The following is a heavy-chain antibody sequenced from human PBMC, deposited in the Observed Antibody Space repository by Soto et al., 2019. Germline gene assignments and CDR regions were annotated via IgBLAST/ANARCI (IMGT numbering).Heavy chain of an antibody. Sequence: SVKVSCKASGGTFSSYAISWVRQAPGQGLEWMGGIIPIFGTANYAQKFQGRVTITADESTSTAYMELSSLRSEDTAVYYCARDRRTRGYANLYFDYWGQGTLVTVSS. D-gene: IGHD5-12*01. J-gene: IGHJ4*02. CDR2: IIPIFGTA. V-gene: IGHV1-69*13. CDR1: GGTFSSYA. CDR3: ARDRRTRGYANLYFDY.